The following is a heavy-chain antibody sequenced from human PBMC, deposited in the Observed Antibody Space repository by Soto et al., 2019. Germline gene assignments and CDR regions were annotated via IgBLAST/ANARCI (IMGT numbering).Heavy chain of an antibody. CDR3: ARGISRSSNWFDP. CDR2: IYYSGST. D-gene: IGHD2-2*01. CDR1: GGSISSGDYY. V-gene: IGHV4-30-4*01. J-gene: IGHJ5*02. Sequence: SETLSLTCTVSGGSISSGDYYWSWIRQPPGKGLEWIGYIYYSGSTYYNPSLKSRVTISVDTSKNQFSLKLSSVTAADTAVYYCARGISRSSNWFDPWGQGTLVTVSS.